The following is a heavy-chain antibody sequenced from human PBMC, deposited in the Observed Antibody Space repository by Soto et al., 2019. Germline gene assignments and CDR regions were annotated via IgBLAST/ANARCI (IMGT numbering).Heavy chain of an antibody. Sequence: QVQLVESGGGVVQPGRSLRLSCAASGFSFSNYGMHWVRQAPGKGLEWVAFTWYEGSNKYYADSVKGRFTISRDNSKNTLYLQMNSRRVEDKAVYYCARDGYCSGGSCYNWYFDLWGRGALVTVSS. CDR2: TWYEGSNK. CDR3: ARDGYCSGGSCYNWYFDL. CDR1: GFSFSNYG. J-gene: IGHJ2*01. D-gene: IGHD2-15*01. V-gene: IGHV3-33*01.